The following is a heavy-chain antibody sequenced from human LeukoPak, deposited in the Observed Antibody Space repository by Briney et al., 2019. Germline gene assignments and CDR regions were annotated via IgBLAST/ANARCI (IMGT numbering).Heavy chain of an antibody. J-gene: IGHJ5*02. CDR3: ARGGDGYRNSFDP. V-gene: IGHV1-2*02. D-gene: IGHD5-24*01. CDR2: INPNSGGT. CDR1: GYTFTGYY. Sequence: ASVKVSCKASGYTFTGYYMHWVRQAPGQGLEWMGWINPNSGGTNYAQKFQGRVTMTRDTSISTAYMELSRLRSEDTAFYYCARGGDGYRNSFDPWGQGTLVTVSS.